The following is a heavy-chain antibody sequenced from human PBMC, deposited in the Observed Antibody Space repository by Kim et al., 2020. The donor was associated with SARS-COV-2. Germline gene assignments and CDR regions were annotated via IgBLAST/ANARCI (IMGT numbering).Heavy chain of an antibody. CDR3: ARSRISLTTTEGFDY. CDR1: GYTFPNYW. Sequence: GESLKISCKGSGYTFPNYWIGWVRQMPGKGLEWMGIIYPGDSDTRYSPSFQGQVTISADKSIGTAYLQWSSLKASDTAMYYCARSRISLTTTEGFDYWGQGTLVTVSS. J-gene: IGHJ4*02. CDR2: IYPGDSDT. D-gene: IGHD1-20*01. V-gene: IGHV5-51*01.